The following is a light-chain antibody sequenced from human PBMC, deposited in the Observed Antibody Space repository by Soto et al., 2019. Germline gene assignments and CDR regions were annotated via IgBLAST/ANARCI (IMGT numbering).Light chain of an antibody. J-gene: IGKJ2*01. CDR3: DHYDYGADT. Sequence: LILTQSPGTLSLSPGERATLSCRASESVRNSSLAWDQQHPVQAPILLIFGASSRATGITHRFTGTGSEADFSRTNSRQEPDDAAVYFCDHYDYGADTFGQGTQLEIK. CDR1: ESVRNSS. V-gene: IGKV3-20*01. CDR2: GAS.